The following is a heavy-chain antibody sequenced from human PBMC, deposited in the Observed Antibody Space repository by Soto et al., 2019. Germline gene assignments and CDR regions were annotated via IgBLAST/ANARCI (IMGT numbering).Heavy chain of an antibody. CDR2: ISGSGGST. Sequence: PGGSLRLSCAAPGFTFSSYAMSWVRQAPGKGLEWVSAISGSGGSTYYADSVKGRFTISRDNSKNTLYLQMNSLRAEDTAVYYCAEGIHYDILTGYYRGDAFYIWGQGTMVTVSS. CDR1: GFTFSSYA. J-gene: IGHJ3*02. CDR3: AEGIHYDILTGYYRGDAFYI. D-gene: IGHD3-9*01. V-gene: IGHV3-23*01.